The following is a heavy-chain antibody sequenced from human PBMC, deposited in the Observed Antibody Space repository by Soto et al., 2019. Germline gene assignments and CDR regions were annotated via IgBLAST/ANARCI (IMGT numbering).Heavy chain of an antibody. J-gene: IGHJ5*02. CDR2: ISTYNGNT. D-gene: IGHD2-15*01. Sequence: ASVKVSCKASGYTFTSYYMHWVRQAPGQGLEWMGWISTYNGNTNYAQKLQGRVTMTTDTSTSTAYMELRSLRSDDTAVYYCARGFRVAATRWWFDPWGQGTLVTVSS. CDR3: ARGFRVAATRWWFDP. V-gene: IGHV1-18*04. CDR1: GYTFTSYY.